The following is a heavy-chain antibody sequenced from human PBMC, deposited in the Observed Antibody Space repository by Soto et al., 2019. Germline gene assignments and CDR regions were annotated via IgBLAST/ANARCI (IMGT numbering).Heavy chain of an antibody. D-gene: IGHD2-2*01. Sequence: EVQLLESGGGLVQPGGSLRLSCAASGFTFSSYAMSWVRQAPGKGLEWVSAISGSGGSTYYADSVKGRFTISRDNSKNTLYLQMNRLRAEDTAVYYCAKDGKVVVVPAAMGDYWGQGTLVTVSS. CDR3: AKDGKVVVVPAAMGDY. V-gene: IGHV3-23*01. CDR1: GFTFSSYA. CDR2: ISGSGGST. J-gene: IGHJ4*02.